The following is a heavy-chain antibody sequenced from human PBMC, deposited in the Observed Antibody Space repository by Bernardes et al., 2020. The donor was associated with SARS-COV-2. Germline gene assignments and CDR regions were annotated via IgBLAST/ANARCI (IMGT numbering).Heavy chain of an antibody. D-gene: IGHD3-3*01. Sequence: ETRSLTCAVYGGSFSGYYWSWIRQPPGKGLEWMGEINHSGSTNYNPSLKSRVTIAVDTSKNQFSLKLSSVTAADTAVYYCARVSLECLLPTFSSYYYGMDVWGQGTTVTVSS. CDR3: ARVSLECLLPTFSSYYYGMDV. CDR1: GGSFSGYY. V-gene: IGHV4-34*01. J-gene: IGHJ6*02. CDR2: INHSGST.